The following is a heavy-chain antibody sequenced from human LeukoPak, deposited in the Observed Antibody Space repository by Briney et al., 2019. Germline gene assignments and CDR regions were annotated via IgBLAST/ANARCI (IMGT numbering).Heavy chain of an antibody. Sequence: PSQTLSLTCTVSGDSISSGSYYWSWIRQPAGKGLEWIGRIYTSGSTNYNPSLKSRVTISVDTSKNQFSLKLSSVTAADTAVYFCARNSCSGGSCYDNRGYFDYWGQGTLVTVSS. J-gene: IGHJ4*02. CDR1: GDSISSGSYY. CDR2: IYTSGST. CDR3: ARNSCSGGSCYDNRGYFDY. D-gene: IGHD2-15*01. V-gene: IGHV4-61*02.